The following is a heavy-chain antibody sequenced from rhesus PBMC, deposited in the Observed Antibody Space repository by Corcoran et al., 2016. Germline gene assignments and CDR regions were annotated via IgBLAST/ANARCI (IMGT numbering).Heavy chain of an antibody. CDR1: GYTFTSYG. J-gene: IGHJ4*01. Sequence: QVQLVQSGAEVKQPGASVKVSCKASGYTFTSYGMNWVRQAPGQRLEWMGGTSTNTGNPTYAQGFKERFTFSMDTSISTAYLQISSLKAEDTAVYYCARLSGYSFGLDYWGQGVLVTVSS. V-gene: IGHV7-114*01. D-gene: IGHD5-24*01. CDR2: TSTNTGNP. CDR3: ARLSGYSFGLDY.